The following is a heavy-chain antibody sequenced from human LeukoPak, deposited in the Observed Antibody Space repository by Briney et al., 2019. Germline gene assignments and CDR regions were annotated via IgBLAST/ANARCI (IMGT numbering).Heavy chain of an antibody. CDR3: TRDQT. V-gene: IGHV3-7*01. Sequence: GGSLRLSCVGALGSHWMGWVRQVPGKGLEWVANIKEDGSQKYYMDSVKGRFTISRDNAKSSLFLQMNNLRAEDTAVYYCTRDQTWGQGTLVTVSS. J-gene: IGHJ4*02. CDR1: LGSHW. CDR2: IKEDGSQK.